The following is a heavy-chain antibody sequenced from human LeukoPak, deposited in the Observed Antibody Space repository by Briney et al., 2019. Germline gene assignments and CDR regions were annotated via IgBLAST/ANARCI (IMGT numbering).Heavy chain of an antibody. CDR3: ARDGMITFGGDQYYFDY. V-gene: IGHV1-18*04. J-gene: IGHJ4*02. CDR2: ISAYNGNT. CDR1: GYTFTAYY. D-gene: IGHD3-16*01. Sequence: EASVRVSCKASGYTFTAYYMHWVRQAPGQGLEWMGWISAYNGNTNYAQKLQGRVTMTTGTSTSTAYMELRSLRSDDTAVYYCARDGMITFGGDQYYFDYWGQGTPVTVSS.